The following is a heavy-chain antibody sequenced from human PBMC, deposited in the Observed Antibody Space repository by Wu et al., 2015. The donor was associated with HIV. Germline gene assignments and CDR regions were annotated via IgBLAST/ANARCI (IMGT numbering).Heavy chain of an antibody. CDR2: IIPIFGTT. Sequence: QVQLVQSGAEVKKPGSSVKVSCKTSGGTFSSYAISWVRQAPGQGLEWMGEIIPIFGTTNYAQKFLGRVTITADESTSTAYMELSSLRSEDTAVYYCAREYSSGWPMSFDIVGPRDNGHRLF. CDR1: GGTFSSYA. D-gene: IGHD6-19*01. CDR3: AREYSSGWPMSFDI. V-gene: IGHV1-69*12. J-gene: IGHJ3*02.